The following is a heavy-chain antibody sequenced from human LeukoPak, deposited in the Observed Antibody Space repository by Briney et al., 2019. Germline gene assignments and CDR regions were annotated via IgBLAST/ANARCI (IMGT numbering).Heavy chain of an antibody. CDR1: GYSISSGYY. CDR2: IYHSGSS. J-gene: IGHJ5*02. V-gene: IGHV4-38-2*02. D-gene: IGHD1-14*01. Sequence: PSETLSLTCTVSGYSISSGYYWGWIRQPPGQGLEWIGSIYHSGSSYYKPSLKSRVTISVDTSKNQFFLKVRSVTAADTAVYHCARVTSRLGWFDPWGQGTLVTVSS. CDR3: ARVTSRLGWFDP.